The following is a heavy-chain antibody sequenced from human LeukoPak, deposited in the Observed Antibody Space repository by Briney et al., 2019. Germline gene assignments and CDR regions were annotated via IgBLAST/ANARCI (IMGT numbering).Heavy chain of an antibody. CDR3: ARVVIPSCFDY. CDR2: INSDGSST. J-gene: IGHJ4*02. CDR1: GFTFSSYW. Sequence: GGSLRLSCAASGFTFSSYWMHWVRQAPGKGLVWVSRINSDGSSTSYADSVKGRFTISRDNAKNTLYLQMNSLRAEDTAVYYRARVVIPSCFDYWGQGTLVTVSS. V-gene: IGHV3-74*01. D-gene: IGHD3-22*01.